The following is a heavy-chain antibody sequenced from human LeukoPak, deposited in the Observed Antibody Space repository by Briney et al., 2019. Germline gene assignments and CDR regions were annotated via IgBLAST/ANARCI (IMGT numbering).Heavy chain of an antibody. CDR2: INSGGNT. V-gene: IGHV3-23*01. CDR1: GFTFSSYA. Sequence: PGGSLRLSCAASGFTFSSYAMSWVRQAPGKGLKWVSTINSGGNTYYADSMKGRFTISRDNSKNTLFLQMNSLRVEDTGVYYCSKDPPISAAGPRYSDRWGQGTLVTVSS. D-gene: IGHD6-13*01. J-gene: IGHJ4*02. CDR3: SKDPPISAAGPRYSDR.